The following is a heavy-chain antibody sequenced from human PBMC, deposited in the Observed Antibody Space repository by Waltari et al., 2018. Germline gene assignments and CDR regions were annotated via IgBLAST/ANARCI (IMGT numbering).Heavy chain of an antibody. CDR1: EVTCSRYA. CDR2: ISGSGGNT. J-gene: IGHJ4*02. CDR3: AKDPAGTYYFEY. V-gene: IGHV3-23*01. D-gene: IGHD6-19*01. Sequence: EVQLLESGGGLVQPGGSLRLSCAASEVTCSRYAMNWLRQAPGKGLEWVSTISGSGGNTYYADSVKGRFTISRDNSKNTLYLQMNSLRAEDTAVYYCAKDPAGTYYFEYWGQGTLVTVSS.